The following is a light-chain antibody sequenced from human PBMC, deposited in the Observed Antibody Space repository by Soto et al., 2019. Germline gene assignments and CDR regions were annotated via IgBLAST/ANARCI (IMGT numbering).Light chain of an antibody. CDR2: VAS. V-gene: IGKV1-39*01. J-gene: IGKJ5*01. CDR1: QSISTY. Sequence: DIQMTQSPSSLSAFVGDRVTITCRASQSISTYLNWYQQKPGKAPKLLIYVASTLQSGVPSRFSGSGSGTDFTLTISSVQREDFATYYCQQTYSTPPITFGQGTRLEIK. CDR3: QQTYSTPPIT.